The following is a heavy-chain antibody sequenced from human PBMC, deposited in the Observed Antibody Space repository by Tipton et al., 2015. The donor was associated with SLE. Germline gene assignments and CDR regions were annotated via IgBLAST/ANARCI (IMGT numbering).Heavy chain of an antibody. CDR2: VYTTGSP. CDR3: ARFSPPDL. CDR1: GVSISSGSYY. J-gene: IGHJ2*01. Sequence: TLSLTCTVSGVSISSGSYYWNWIRQAAGKGLEWIGRVYTTGSPYYNPSLRGRVAISLDTSKKQFSLRLTSVTAADTAVYYCARFSPPDLWGRGTLVTVSS. D-gene: IGHD2/OR15-2a*01. V-gene: IGHV4-61*02.